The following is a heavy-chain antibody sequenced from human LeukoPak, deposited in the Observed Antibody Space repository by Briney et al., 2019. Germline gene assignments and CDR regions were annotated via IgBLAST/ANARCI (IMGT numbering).Heavy chain of an antibody. V-gene: IGHV3-48*03. CDR1: GFTFSNYE. D-gene: IGHD6-19*01. CDR2: ISSSGSII. CDR3: ARDDAGYSSGWYWVY. J-gene: IGHJ4*02. Sequence: PGGSLRLSCAASGFTFSNYEVNWVRQAPGKGLEWVSYISSSGSIIYYADSVKGRFTISRDNAKNSLYLQMNSLRAEDTAVYYCARDDAGYSSGWYWVYWGQGTLVTVSS.